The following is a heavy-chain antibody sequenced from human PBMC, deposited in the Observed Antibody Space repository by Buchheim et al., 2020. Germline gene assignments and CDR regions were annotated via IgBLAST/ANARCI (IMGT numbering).Heavy chain of an antibody. CDR3: ACMTTVTPFEYYYYGMDV. J-gene: IGHJ6*02. CDR1: GFTFSSYW. Sequence: EVQLVESGGGLVQPGGSLRLSCAASGFTFSSYWMSWVRQAPGKGLEWVANIKQDGSEKYYVDSVKGRFTISRDNAKNSLYLQMNSLRAEDTAVYYCACMTTVTPFEYYYYGMDVWGQGTT. D-gene: IGHD4-17*01. V-gene: IGHV3-7*01. CDR2: IKQDGSEK.